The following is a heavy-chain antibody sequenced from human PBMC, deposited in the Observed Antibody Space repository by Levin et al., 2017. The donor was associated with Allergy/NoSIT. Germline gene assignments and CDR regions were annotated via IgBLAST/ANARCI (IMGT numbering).Heavy chain of an antibody. Sequence: KISCKASGGTFSSYAISWVRQAPGQGLEWMGGIIPIFGTANYAQKFQGRVTITADESTSTAYMELSSLRSEDTAVYYCGVSEGYCSSTSCYEGFYYYYYYMDVWGKGTTVTVSS. CDR1: GGTFSSYA. CDR3: GVSEGYCSSTSCYEGFYYYYYYMDV. V-gene: IGHV1-69*01. D-gene: IGHD2-2*01. CDR2: IIPIFGTA. J-gene: IGHJ6*03.